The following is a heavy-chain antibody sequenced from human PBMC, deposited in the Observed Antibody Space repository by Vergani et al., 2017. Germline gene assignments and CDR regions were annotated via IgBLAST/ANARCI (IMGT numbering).Heavy chain of an antibody. CDR3: AKGHDYVRA. D-gene: IGHD4-17*01. CDR1: GFTFSSYA. J-gene: IGHJ5*02. Sequence: EVQLLESGGGLVQPGGSLRLSCAASGFTFSSYAMSWVRQAPGQGLELVATISGSGGSTYYADSVKGRFTISRDNSKNTLYLQMNSLRAEDTAVYYCAKGHDYVRAWGQGTLVTVSS. CDR2: ISGSGGST. V-gene: IGHV3-23*01.